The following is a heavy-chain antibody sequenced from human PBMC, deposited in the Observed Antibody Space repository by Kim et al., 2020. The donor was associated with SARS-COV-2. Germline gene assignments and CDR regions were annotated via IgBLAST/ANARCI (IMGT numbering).Heavy chain of an antibody. Sequence: ASVKVSCKTSGYTFTTYAMHWVRQAPGQRLEWMAWIDAGNGNTKYSQKFQGRVTVTRDTSATTAYMELSSLTSEDTAVYYCARVGVGAGFDSWGQGTLVTVTS. CDR2: IDAGNGNT. CDR1: GYTFTTYA. CDR3: ARVGVGAGFDS. J-gene: IGHJ4*02. V-gene: IGHV1-3*01. D-gene: IGHD1-26*01.